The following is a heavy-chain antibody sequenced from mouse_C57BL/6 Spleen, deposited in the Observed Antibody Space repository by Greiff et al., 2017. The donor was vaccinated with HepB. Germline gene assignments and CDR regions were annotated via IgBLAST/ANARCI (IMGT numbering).Heavy chain of an antibody. D-gene: IGHD2-2*01. CDR1: GYSITSGYY. Sequence: EVQLQQSGPGLVKPSQSLSLTCSVTGYSITSGYYWNWIRQFPGNKLEWMGYISYDGSNNYNPSLKNRISITRDTSKNQFFLKLNSVTTEDTATYYCARDLHYGSSMDYWGQGTSVTVSS. J-gene: IGHJ4*01. V-gene: IGHV3-6*01. CDR2: ISYDGSN. CDR3: ARDLHYGSSMDY.